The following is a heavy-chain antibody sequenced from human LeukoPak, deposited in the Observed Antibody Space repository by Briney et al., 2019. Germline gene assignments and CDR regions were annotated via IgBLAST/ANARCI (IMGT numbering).Heavy chain of an antibody. CDR2: INPNTGDT. CDR3: AREGGYYDTTGYYAY. J-gene: IGHJ4*02. Sequence: GASVKVSCKTSGYTFSCYYIHWVRQAPGQGLEWMGWINPNTGDTTYAQNFQGRVTMARDTSINTAYMELTRLRSDDTAVYYCAREGGYYDTTGYYAYWGQGSLVTVSS. D-gene: IGHD3-22*01. CDR1: GYTFSCYY. V-gene: IGHV1-2*02.